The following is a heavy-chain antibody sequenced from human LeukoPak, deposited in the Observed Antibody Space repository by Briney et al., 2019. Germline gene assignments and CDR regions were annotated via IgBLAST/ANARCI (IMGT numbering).Heavy chain of an antibody. V-gene: IGHV3-23*01. Sequence: GGSLRLSCAASGFTFSSYAMTWVRQAPGKGLEWVSAISGSGGNTYYADSVKGRFTISRDNSKNTLYLQMNSLRAEDTAAYYCARGGILYGMDVWGQGTTVTVSS. CDR1: GFTFSSYA. J-gene: IGHJ6*02. CDR2: ISGSGGNT. D-gene: IGHD6-13*01. CDR3: ARGGILYGMDV.